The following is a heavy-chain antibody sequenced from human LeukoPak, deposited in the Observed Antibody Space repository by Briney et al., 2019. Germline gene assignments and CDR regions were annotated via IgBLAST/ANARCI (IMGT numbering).Heavy chain of an antibody. D-gene: IGHD1-14*01. CDR3: ASGDHRILEY. CDR1: GGSISSSSYY. Sequence: SETLSLTCTVSGGSISSSSYYWGWIRQPPGKGLEWIGSIYYSGSTYYNPSLKSRVTISVDTSKNQFSLKLSSVTAADTAVYYCASGDHRILEYWGQGTLVTVSS. CDR2: IYYSGST. V-gene: IGHV4-39*07. J-gene: IGHJ4*02.